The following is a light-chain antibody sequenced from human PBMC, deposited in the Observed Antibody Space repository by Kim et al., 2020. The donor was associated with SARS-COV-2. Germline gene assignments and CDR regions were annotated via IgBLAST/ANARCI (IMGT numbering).Light chain of an antibody. CDR2: GTS. CDR3: QQYGSSPLT. V-gene: IGKV3-20*01. Sequence: SPGERATLSCRASQSVTSNYFAWYQQRPGQAPRLLIFGTSSRPTGIPDRFSGSGSGANFTLTISRLEPEDFAVYYCQQYGSSPLTFGGGTKVDIK. J-gene: IGKJ4*01. CDR1: QSVTSNY.